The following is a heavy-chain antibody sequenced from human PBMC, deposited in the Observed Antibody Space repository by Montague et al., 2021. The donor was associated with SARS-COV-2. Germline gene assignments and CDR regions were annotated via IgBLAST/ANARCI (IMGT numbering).Heavy chain of an antibody. CDR3: ARISYDILTGYYYGMDV. CDR2: IDWDXDK. D-gene: IGHD3-9*01. Sequence: PALVKPTQALTLTCTFSGFSLSTSGMCVSWIRQPPGKALEWLALIDWDXDKYYSTSLKTRLTISKDTSKNQVVLTMTNMDPVDTATYYCARISYDILTGYYYGMDVWGQETTVTASS. CDR1: GFSLSTSGMC. J-gene: IGHJ6*02. V-gene: IGHV2-70*01.